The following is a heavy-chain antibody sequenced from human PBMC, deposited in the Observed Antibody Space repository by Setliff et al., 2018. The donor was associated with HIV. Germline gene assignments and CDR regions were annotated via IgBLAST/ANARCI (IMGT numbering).Heavy chain of an antibody. D-gene: IGHD2-8*01. CDR2: INSGGTT. CDR3: VREKWRAFDI. CDR1: GFTVSSNY. J-gene: IGHJ3*02. V-gene: IGHV3-66*02. Sequence: GGSLSLSCAASGFTVSSNYMSWVRQAPGKGLEWVSVINSGGTTYYADSVKGRFTISRDNSKNTLYLQMNSLRPEDTAVYYCVREKWRAFDIWGQGTMVTVSS.